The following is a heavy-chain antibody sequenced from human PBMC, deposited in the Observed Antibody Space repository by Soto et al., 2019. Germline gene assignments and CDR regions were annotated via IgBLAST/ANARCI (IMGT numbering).Heavy chain of an antibody. CDR3: AREIGLLALPDNWFDP. Sequence: AETLSLTCAVYGGSFSGYYWSWIRQPPGKGLEWIGEINHRGSTNYNPSLQSRVTISVDTSKNQFSLKLSSVTAAETAVNNCAREIGLLALPDNWFDPWGQGTLVTVSS. CDR2: INHRGST. D-gene: IGHD2-15*01. CDR1: GGSFSGYY. J-gene: IGHJ5*02. V-gene: IGHV4-34*01.